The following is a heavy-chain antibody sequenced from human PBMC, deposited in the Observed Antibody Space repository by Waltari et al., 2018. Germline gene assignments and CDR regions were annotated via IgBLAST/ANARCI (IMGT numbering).Heavy chain of an antibody. CDR3: ATGLEDSDSASRPFDV. J-gene: IGHJ3*01. D-gene: IGHD1-26*01. CDR1: AFTITNYY. CDR2: VDPEDGEA. V-gene: IGHV1-69-2*01. Sequence: VLLLQSGAAVKKPGTTVKISCKVSAFTITNYYIHWVQEAPGKGLHWMGLVDPEDGEAIYSGNFQGRVTMTADTSTDTVYMQLSSLTSDDTAIYYCATGLEDSDSASRPFDVWGQGTMVTVSS.